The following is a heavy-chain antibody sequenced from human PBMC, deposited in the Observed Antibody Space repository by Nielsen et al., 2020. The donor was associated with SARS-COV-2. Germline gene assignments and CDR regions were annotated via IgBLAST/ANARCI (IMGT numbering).Heavy chain of an antibody. CDR3: AREGGGWVELLHYYYGMDV. V-gene: IGHV1-24*01. CDR2: FDPEDGET. D-gene: IGHD1-7*01. J-gene: IGHJ6*02. Sequence: ASVKVSCKVSGYTLTELSMHWVRQAPGKGLEWMGGFDPEDGETIYAQKFQGRVTMTEDTSTDTAYMELSSLRSEDTTVYYCAREGGGWVELLHYYYGMDVWGQGTTVTVSS. CDR1: GYTLTELS.